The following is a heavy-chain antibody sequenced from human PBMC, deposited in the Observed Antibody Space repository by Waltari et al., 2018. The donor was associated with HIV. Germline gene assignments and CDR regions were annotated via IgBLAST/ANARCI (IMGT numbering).Heavy chain of an antibody. Sequence: QVQLVQSGAEVKKPGASVKVSCKASGYNFTSYDINWVRQATGQGLEWMGWMNPYTGNTGYAQRLQGRVTMTMNTAINTAYLELTSLRAEDTAVFYCARGWESWAGPPGSYWAYWGQGTLVTVSS. J-gene: IGHJ4*02. CDR3: ARGWESWAGPPGSYWAY. D-gene: IGHD3-10*01. CDR2: MNPYTGNT. V-gene: IGHV1-8*01. CDR1: GYNFTSYD.